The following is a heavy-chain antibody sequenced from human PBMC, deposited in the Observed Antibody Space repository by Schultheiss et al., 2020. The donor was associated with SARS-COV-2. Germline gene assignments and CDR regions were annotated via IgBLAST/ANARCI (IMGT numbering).Heavy chain of an antibody. CDR2: IIHSGST. D-gene: IGHD3-10*01. J-gene: IGHJ4*02. Sequence: SETLSLTCTVYGGSLSNYYWHWIRQPPGKGLEWIGEIIHSGSTNYNPSLKSRVTISVDTSKNQFSLKLISVTAADTAVYYCARGATMIRGVTSRLCYFDYWGQGTLVTVSS. CDR3: ARGATMIRGVTSRLCYFDY. CDR1: GGSLSNYY. V-gene: IGHV4-34*01.